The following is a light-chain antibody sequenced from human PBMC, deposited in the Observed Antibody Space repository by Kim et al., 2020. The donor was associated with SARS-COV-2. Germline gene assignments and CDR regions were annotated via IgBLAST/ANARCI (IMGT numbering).Light chain of an antibody. CDR3: SSHTTSSTDV. V-gene: IGLV2-14*04. J-gene: IGLJ1*01. Sequence: GQSIPVSCTSTSSAAGYYNDVYWYQQHPGKAPRLFIYDVSQRASAVSSRFSGAQSGNTASLTISGLRTEDEADYYCSSHTTSSTDVFGGGTKVTVL. CDR2: DVS. CDR1: SSAAGYYND.